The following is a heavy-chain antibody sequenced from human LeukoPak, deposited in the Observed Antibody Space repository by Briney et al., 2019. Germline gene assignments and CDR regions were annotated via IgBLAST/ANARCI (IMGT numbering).Heavy chain of an antibody. CDR3: AKGFRSKGNYYYYMDV. CDR1: GFTFDDYA. D-gene: IGHD3-10*01. V-gene: IGHV3-9*01. J-gene: IGHJ6*03. CDR2: ISWNSGSI. Sequence: GGSLRLSCAASGFTFDDYAMHWVRQAPGKGLEWGSGISWNSGSIGYADSVKGRFTISRDNAKNSLYLQMNSLRAEDTALYYCAKGFRSKGNYYYYMDVWGKGTTVTVSS.